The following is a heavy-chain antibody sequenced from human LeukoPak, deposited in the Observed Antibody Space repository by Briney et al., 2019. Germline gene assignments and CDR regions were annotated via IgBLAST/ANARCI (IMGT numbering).Heavy chain of an antibody. CDR1: GFTFSSYA. D-gene: IGHD6-19*01. CDR3: AREGQWRDYYYGLDV. J-gene: IGHJ6*02. V-gene: IGHV3-30-3*01. Sequence: GRSLRLSCAASGFTFSSYAMHWVRQAPGKGLEWVAVISYDGSNKYYADSVKGRFTISRDNSKNTLYLQMNSLRAEDTAVDYCAREGQWRDYYYGLDVWGQGTTVTVSS. CDR2: ISYDGSNK.